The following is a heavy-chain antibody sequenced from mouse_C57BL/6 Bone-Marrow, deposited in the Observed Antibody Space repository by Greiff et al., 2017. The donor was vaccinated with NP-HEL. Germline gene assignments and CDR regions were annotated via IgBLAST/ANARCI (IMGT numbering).Heavy chain of an antibody. Sequence: EVKLMESGGGLVQPKGSLKLSCAASGFSFNTYAMNWVRQAPGKGLEWVARIRSKSNNYATYYADSVKDRFTISRDDSESMLYLQMNNLKTEDTAMYYCVRHPLYYYAMDYWGQGTSVTVSS. CDR2: IRSKSNNYAT. CDR3: VRHPLYYYAMDY. D-gene: IGHD1-2*01. CDR1: GFSFNTYA. V-gene: IGHV10-1*01. J-gene: IGHJ4*01.